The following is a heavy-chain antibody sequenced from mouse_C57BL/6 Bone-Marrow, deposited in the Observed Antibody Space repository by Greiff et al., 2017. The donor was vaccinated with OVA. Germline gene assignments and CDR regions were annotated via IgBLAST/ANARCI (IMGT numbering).Heavy chain of an antibody. V-gene: IGHV5-6*01. Sequence: EVNVVESGGDLVKPGGSLKLSCAASGFTFSSYGMSWVRQTPDKRLEWVATISSGGSYTYYPDSVKGRFTISRDNAKNTLYLQMSSLKAEDTARCDCARHDGYYFDYWGQGTTLTVSS. CDR1: GFTFSSYG. D-gene: IGHD2-3*01. CDR2: ISSGGSYT. J-gene: IGHJ2*01. CDR3: ARHDGYYFDY.